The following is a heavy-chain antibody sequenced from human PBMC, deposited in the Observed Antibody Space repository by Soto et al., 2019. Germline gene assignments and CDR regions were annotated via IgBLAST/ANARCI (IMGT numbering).Heavy chain of an antibody. CDR3: ASGAGRTVTSYFWFDP. V-gene: IGHV3-23*01. J-gene: IGHJ5*02. CDR2: ISGSGGST. D-gene: IGHD4-17*01. CDR1: GFTFSSYA. Sequence: GSLRLSCAASGFTFSSYAMSWVRQAPGKGLEWVSAISGSGGSTYYADSVKGRFTISRDNSKNTLYLQMNSLRAEDTAVYYCASGAGRTVTSYFWFDPWGQGTLVTVSS.